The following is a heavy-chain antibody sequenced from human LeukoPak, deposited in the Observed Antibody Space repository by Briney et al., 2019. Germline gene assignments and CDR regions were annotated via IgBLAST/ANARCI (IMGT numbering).Heavy chain of an antibody. CDR3: ARLYYYYYMDV. Sequence: LETLSLTCAVYGGSFSGYYWSWIRQPPGKGLEWIGEINHSGSTNYNPSLKSRVTISVDTSKNQFSLKLSSVTAADTAVYYCARLYYYYYMDVWGKGTTVTVSS. J-gene: IGHJ6*03. CDR2: INHSGST. V-gene: IGHV4-34*01. CDR1: GGSFSGYY.